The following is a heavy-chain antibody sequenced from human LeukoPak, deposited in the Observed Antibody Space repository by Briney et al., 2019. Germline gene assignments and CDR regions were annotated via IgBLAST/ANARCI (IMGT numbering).Heavy chain of an antibody. CDR3: ARVGIAVAGTIVWFDP. J-gene: IGHJ5*02. CDR2: IYYSGST. CDR1: GGSISSGDYY. D-gene: IGHD6-19*01. Sequence: PSETLSLTCTVSGGSISSGDYYWSWIRQPPGKGLEWIGYIYYSGSTYYNPSLKSRVTMSVDTSKNQFSLKLSSVTAADTAVYYCARVGIAVAGTIVWFDPWGQGTLVTVSS. V-gene: IGHV4-30-4*01.